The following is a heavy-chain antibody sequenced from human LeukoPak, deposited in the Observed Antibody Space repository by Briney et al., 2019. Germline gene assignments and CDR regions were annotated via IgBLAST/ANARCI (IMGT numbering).Heavy chain of an antibody. V-gene: IGHV3-53*01. CDR3: TKMFTKDNWYGGPDY. D-gene: IGHD2-8*01. J-gene: IGHJ4*02. CDR2: LYTGGIR. CDR1: GFSVTNNY. Sequence: GGSLRLSCEASGFSVTNNYMSWFRLAPGKGLEWVSVLYTGGIRYYAGFVRGRFTISRDDSKNTLYLQMNNLSAEDTAIYYCTKMFTKDNWYGGPDYWGQGTLVTVSS.